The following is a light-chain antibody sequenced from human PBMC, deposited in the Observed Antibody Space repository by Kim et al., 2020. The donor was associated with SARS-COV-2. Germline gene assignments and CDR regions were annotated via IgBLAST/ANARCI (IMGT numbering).Light chain of an antibody. V-gene: IGLV2-14*01. J-gene: IGLJ3*02. Sequence: QSALTQPASVSGSPGQSITISCTGTSSDVGGYNYVSWYHQHPGKAPKLMIYDVSKRPSGVSNRFSGSKSGNTASLTISGLQAEDEADYYCSSYTSSSTLFGGGTQLTVL. CDR1: SSDVGGYNY. CDR3: SSYTSSSTL. CDR2: DVS.